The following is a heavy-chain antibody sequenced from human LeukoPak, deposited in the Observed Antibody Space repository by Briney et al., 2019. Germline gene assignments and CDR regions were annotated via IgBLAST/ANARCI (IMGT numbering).Heavy chain of an antibody. J-gene: IGHJ6*03. CDR1: GGSISSYY. Sequence: SETLSLTCTVSGGSISSYYWSWIRQPAGKGLEWIGRIYTSGSTNYNPSLKSRVTMSVDTSKNQFSLKLSSVTAADTAVYYCARMIVPCYYYYYMDVWGKGTTVTVSS. CDR3: ARMIVPCYYYYYMDV. V-gene: IGHV4-4*07. CDR2: IYTSGST. D-gene: IGHD3-22*01.